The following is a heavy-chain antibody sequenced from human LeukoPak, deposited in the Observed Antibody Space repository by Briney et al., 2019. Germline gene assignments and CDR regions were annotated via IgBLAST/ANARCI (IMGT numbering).Heavy chain of an antibody. CDR1: GATFSSYA. CDR2: IIPIFGTA. V-gene: IGHV1-69*06. J-gene: IGHJ4*02. D-gene: IGHD4-17*01. CDR3: ARGPHMATVTPIDY. Sequence: SVKVSCKASGATFSSYAISWVRQAPGQGLEWMGGIIPIFGTANYAQKFQGRVTITADKSTSTAYMELSSLRSEDTAVYYCARGPHMATVTPIDYWGQGTLVTVSS.